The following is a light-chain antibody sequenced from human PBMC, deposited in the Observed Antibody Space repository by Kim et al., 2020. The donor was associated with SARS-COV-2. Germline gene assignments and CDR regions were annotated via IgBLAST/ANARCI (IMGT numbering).Light chain of an antibody. CDR2: SAS. CDR1: QDINDC. CDR3: QQYKSYTLT. V-gene: IGKV1-16*02. J-gene: IGKJ4*01. Sequence: DIQMTQSPSSLSASVVDRVTITCRASQDINDCLAWFQQKPGKAPKSLIYSASTLESEVPSNFSGSGSGTDCTLTISSLQPEDLATYYRQQYKSYTLTFGGGTKVDIK.